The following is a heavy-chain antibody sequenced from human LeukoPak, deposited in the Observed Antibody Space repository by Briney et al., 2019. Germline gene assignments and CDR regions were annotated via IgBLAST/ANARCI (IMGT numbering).Heavy chain of an antibody. CDR3: ARHDILTGFLDY. CDR2: ISSSSSYI. Sequence: PGGSLRLSCAASGFTFSSYSMNWVRQAPGKGLEWVSSISSSSSYIYYAGSVKGRFTISRDNAKNSLYLQMNSLRVEDTAVYYCARHDILTGFLDYWGQGTLVTVSS. V-gene: IGHV3-21*01. D-gene: IGHD3-9*01. J-gene: IGHJ4*02. CDR1: GFTFSSYS.